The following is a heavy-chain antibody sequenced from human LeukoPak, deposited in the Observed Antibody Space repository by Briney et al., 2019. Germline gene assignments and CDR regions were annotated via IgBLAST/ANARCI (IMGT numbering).Heavy chain of an antibody. CDR1: GFTFSSYW. J-gene: IGHJ3*02. D-gene: IGHD6-19*01. Sequence: GGSLRLSCAASGFTFSSYWMTWVRQAPGKGLEWVANINQDGSLKYYVDSVKGRLTISRDNAKNSLYLHMNSLRAEDTAVYYCARGRSSGWWRGAFDIWGQGTMVTVSS. CDR3: ARGRSSGWWRGAFDI. V-gene: IGHV3-7*01. CDR2: INQDGSLK.